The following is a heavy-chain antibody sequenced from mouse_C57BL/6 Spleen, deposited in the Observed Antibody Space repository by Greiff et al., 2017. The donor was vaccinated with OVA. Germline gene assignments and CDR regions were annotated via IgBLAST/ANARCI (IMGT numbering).Heavy chain of an antibody. CDR3: ARAYRMYFDV. D-gene: IGHD2-10*01. Sequence: VQLKESGPGLVKPSQSLSLTCSVTGYSITSGYYWNWIRQFPGNKLEWMGYISYDGSNNYNPSLKNRISITRDTSKNQFFLKLNSVTTEDTATYDCARAYRMYFDVWGTGTTVTVSS. J-gene: IGHJ1*03. CDR1: GYSITSGYY. CDR2: ISYDGSN. V-gene: IGHV3-6*01.